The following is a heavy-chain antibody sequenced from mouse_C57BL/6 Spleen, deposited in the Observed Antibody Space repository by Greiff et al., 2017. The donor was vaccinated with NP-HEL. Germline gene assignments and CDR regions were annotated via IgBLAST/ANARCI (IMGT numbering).Heavy chain of an antibody. CDR1: GYTFTDYY. CDR3: ARGYEGFAY. D-gene: IGHD2-10*02. CDR2: IYPGSGNT. Sequence: VQLQQSGAELVRPGASVKLSCKASGYTFTDYYINWVKQRPGQGLEWIARIYPGSGNTYYNEKFKGKATLTAEKSSSTAYMQLSSLTSEDSAVYFCARGYEGFAYWGQGTLVTVSA. V-gene: IGHV1-76*01. J-gene: IGHJ3*01.